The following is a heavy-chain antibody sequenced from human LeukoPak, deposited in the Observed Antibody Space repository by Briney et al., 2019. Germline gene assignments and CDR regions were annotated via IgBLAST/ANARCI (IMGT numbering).Heavy chain of an antibody. CDR3: AKVSTYCSGGSCYANWFDP. Sequence: GGSLRLSCAASGFTFSSYAMSWVRQAPGKGLEWVSAISGSGGSTYYADSVKGRFTISRDNSKNTLYLQMNSLRAEDTAVYYCAKVSTYCSGGSCYANWFDPWGQGTLVTVSS. CDR2: ISGSGGST. J-gene: IGHJ5*02. D-gene: IGHD2-15*01. V-gene: IGHV3-23*01. CDR1: GFTFSSYA.